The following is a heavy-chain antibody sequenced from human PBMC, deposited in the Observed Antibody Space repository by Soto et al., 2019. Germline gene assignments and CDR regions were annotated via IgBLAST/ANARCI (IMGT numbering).Heavy chain of an antibody. V-gene: IGHV3-49*04. Sequence: GGSLRLSCTASGFTFGDYAMSWVRQAPGKGLEWVGFIRSKAYGGTTEYAASVKGRFTIPRDDSISIAYLQMNSLKTEDTAVYYCTRVGTMTSYWGQGTLVTVSS. CDR1: GFTFGDYA. CDR2: IRSKAYGGTT. J-gene: IGHJ4*02. D-gene: IGHD3-22*01. CDR3: TRVGTMTSY.